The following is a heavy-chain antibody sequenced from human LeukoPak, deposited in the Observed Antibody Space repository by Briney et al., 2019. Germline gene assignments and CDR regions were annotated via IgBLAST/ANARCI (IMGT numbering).Heavy chain of an antibody. D-gene: IGHD3-22*01. CDR3: ARSPYYYDSSGYPNDH. J-gene: IGHJ4*02. V-gene: IGHV1-69*04. CDR2: IIPILGIA. CDR1: GGTFSSYA. Sequence: SVKVSCKASGGTFSSYAISWVRQAPGQGLEWMGRIIPILGIANYAQKFQGRVTITADKSTSTAYMELSSLGSEDTAVYYCARSPYYYDSSGYPNDHWGQGTLVTVSS.